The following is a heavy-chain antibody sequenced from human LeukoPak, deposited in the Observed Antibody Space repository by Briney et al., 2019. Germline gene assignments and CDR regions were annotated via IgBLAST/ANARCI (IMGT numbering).Heavy chain of an antibody. V-gene: IGHV3-23*01. J-gene: IGHJ4*02. D-gene: IGHD2-15*01. Sequence: GGSLRLSCAASGLTFSGSSMSWVRQAPGKGLEWVSPISGSGNSTYYADSVKGRFTISRDNSKNTLYLQMNSLRAEDTAVYYCAKVLVVVSANRYYFDYWGQGTLVTVSS. CDR1: GLTFSGSS. CDR3: AKVLVVVSANRYYFDY. CDR2: ISGSGNST.